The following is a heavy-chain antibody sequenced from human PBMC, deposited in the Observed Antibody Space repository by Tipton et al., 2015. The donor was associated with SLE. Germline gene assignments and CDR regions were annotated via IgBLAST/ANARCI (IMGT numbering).Heavy chain of an antibody. J-gene: IGHJ4*02. CDR1: GGSISSSSYY. CDR3: ARRGYDIRFSD. CDR2: IYYSGST. Sequence: TLSLTCTVSGGSISSSSYYWGWIRQPPGKGREWIGSIYYSGSTYYNPPPKSRVTISVDTTKNQFSLTLSSVTAADTAVYYCARRGYDIRFSDWGQGTLVTVSS. D-gene: IGHD5-12*01. V-gene: IGHV4-39*07.